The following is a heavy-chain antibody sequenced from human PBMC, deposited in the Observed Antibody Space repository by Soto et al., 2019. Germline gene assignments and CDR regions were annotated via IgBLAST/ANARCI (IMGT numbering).Heavy chain of an antibody. D-gene: IGHD4-17*01. V-gene: IGHV1-18*04. CDR2: ISTFNGNT. J-gene: IGHJ5*02. CDR3: ARGTVTSGRGFGP. CDR1: ASTFTGST. Sequence: QVHLVQSGTEVKEPGASVKVSCKASASTFTGSTIHWVRQAPGQGLEWMGWISTFNGNTKYAGNFEGRVTMTTNTSTTTAYMELTSLTFDDTAVDFCARGTVTSGRGFGPWGQGTLVSVSS.